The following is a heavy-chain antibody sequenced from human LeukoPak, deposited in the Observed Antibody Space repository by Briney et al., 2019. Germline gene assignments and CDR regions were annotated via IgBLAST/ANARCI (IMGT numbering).Heavy chain of an antibody. D-gene: IGHD3-22*01. V-gene: IGHV4-34*01. CDR3: ARGFGQYYYDSSGYYPQTTEYYFDY. J-gene: IGHJ4*02. CDR1: GGSFSGYY. CDR2: INHSGST. Sequence: SETLSLTCAVYGGSFSGYYWSWIRQPPGKGLEWIGEINHSGSTNYNPPLKSRVTISVDTSKNQFSLKLSSVTAADTAVYYCARGFGQYYYDSSGYYPQTTEYYFDYWGQGTLVTVSS.